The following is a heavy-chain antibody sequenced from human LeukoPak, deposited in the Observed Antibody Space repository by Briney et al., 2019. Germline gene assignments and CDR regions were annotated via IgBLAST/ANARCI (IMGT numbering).Heavy chain of an antibody. J-gene: IGHJ4*02. CDR1: GFTFSSYS. D-gene: IGHD3-9*01. CDR3: ARDEDYDILTGYYIPRHFDY. CDR2: IRNSSSYI. Sequence: GGSLRLSCAASGFTFSSYSMNWVRQAPGKGLEWVSSIRNSSSYIYYADSVKGRFTISRDNAKNSLYLQMNSLRAEDTAVYYCARDEDYDILTGYYIPRHFDYWGQGTLVTVSS. V-gene: IGHV3-21*01.